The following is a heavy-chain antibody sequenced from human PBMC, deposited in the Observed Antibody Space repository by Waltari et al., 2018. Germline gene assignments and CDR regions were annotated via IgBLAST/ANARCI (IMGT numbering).Heavy chain of an antibody. CDR2: ISSNGGST. CDR3: ARDRCSSTTCDNTFDI. J-gene: IGHJ3*02. D-gene: IGHD2-2*02. CDR1: RFTFSRYG. Sequence: EVQLVESGGGLVQPGGSLRLSCAASRFTFSRYGMHWVRQAPGKGLEYVSGISSNGGSTYYANAVKGRFTISRDNSKNTLYLQMGSLRADDMAVYYCARDRCSSTTCDNTFDIWGQGTVVTVSS. V-gene: IGHV3-64*01.